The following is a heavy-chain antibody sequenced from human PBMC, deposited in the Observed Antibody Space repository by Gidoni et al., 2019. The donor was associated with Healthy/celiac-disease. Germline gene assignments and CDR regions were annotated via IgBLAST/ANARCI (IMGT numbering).Heavy chain of an antibody. J-gene: IGHJ4*02. V-gene: IGHV3-33*01. D-gene: IGHD4-17*01. Sequence: QVQLVESGGGVVQPGRSLRLSCAASGFTFSSYGMHWVRQAPGKGLEWVAVIWYDGSNKYYADSVKGRFTISRDNSKNTLYLQRNSLRAEDTAVYYCAREIPDYGDPEDYWGQGTLVTVSS. CDR3: AREIPDYGDPEDY. CDR1: GFTFSSYG. CDR2: IWYDGSNK.